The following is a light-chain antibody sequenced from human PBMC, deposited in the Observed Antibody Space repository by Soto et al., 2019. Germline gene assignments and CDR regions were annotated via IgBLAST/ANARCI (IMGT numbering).Light chain of an antibody. CDR1: TSNVGNNA. J-gene: IGLJ3*02. Sequence: QAVVTQPPSASGTPGQRVTISCSGSTSNVGNNAVHWYQQLPGTAPKLLIHNNNQRPSGVPDRFSGSKSGTSASLAISGLQSEDEADYYCAAWDDSLKEVFGGGTKLTVL. CDR2: NNN. V-gene: IGLV1-44*01. CDR3: AAWDDSLKEV.